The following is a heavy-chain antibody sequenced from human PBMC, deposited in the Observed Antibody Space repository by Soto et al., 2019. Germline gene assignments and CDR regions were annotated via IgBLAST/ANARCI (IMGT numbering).Heavy chain of an antibody. D-gene: IGHD3-10*01. CDR1: GGSFSGYY. CDR2: INHSGST. V-gene: IGHV4-34*01. J-gene: IGHJ6*03. Sequence: SETLSLTCAVYGGSFSGYYWSWIRQPPGKGLEWIGEINHSGSTNYNPSLKSRVTISVDTSKNQFSLKLSSVTAADTAVYYCARTYMVRGVRGGYNYYYLDVWGKGTTVTVSS. CDR3: ARTYMVRGVRGGYNYYYLDV.